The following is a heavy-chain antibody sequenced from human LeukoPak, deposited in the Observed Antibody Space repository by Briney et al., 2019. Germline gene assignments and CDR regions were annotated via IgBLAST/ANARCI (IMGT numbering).Heavy chain of an antibody. CDR3: AKDPNGAYIGAFDF. Sequence: PGGSLRLSCAASGFTVSSNYMSWVRQAPGKGLEWVSVIYSGGSTYYADSVKGRFTISRDNSKNTLYLQMNSLRAEDTAVYYCAKDPNGAYIGAFDFWGQGTMVTVSS. D-gene: IGHD4-17*01. J-gene: IGHJ3*01. CDR1: GFTVSSNY. V-gene: IGHV3-53*01. CDR2: IYSGGST.